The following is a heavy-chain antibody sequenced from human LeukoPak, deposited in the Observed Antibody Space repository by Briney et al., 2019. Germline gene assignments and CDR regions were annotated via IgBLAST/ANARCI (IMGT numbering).Heavy chain of an antibody. CDR3: ARGGFVPDDYVWGGGGWYILD. CDR1: GLTFSSYW. Sequence: RSGGSLRLSCAASGLTFSSYWMSWVRQTPGKGLEWVANIKQDGSEKYYVDSVKGRFTISRDNAKNSLYLQMNSLRAEDTAVYYCARGGFVPDDYVWGGGGWYILDWGQGTLVTVSS. D-gene: IGHD3-16*01. CDR2: IKQDGSEK. J-gene: IGHJ4*02. V-gene: IGHV3-7*01.